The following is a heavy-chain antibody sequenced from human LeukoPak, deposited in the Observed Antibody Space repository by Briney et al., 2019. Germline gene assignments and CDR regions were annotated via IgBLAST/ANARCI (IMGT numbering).Heavy chain of an antibody. CDR3: ARDMITFGGVITNKWFDP. D-gene: IGHD3-16*02. CDR2: IYYSGST. CDR1: GGSISSYY. V-gene: IGHV4-59*01. J-gene: IGHJ5*02. Sequence: SETLSLTCTVSGGSISSYYWSWIRQPPGKGLEWIGYIYYSGSTNYNPSLKSRVTIAADTSKNQFSLKLSSVTAADTAVYYYARDMITFGGVITNKWFDPWGQGTLVTVSS.